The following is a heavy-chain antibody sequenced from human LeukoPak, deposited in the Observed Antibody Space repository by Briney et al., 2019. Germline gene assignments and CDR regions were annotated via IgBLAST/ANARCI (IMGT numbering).Heavy chain of an antibody. CDR3: ARGDEASFDY. D-gene: IGHD3-16*01. CDR1: GFTFSSYE. Sequence: GGSLRLSCAASGFTFSSYEMNWVRQAPGKGLEWVSYISSSGSTIYYADSVKGRFTISRDNAKNSLYLQMNSLSAEDTAAYYCARGDEASFDYWGQGILVTVSS. CDR2: ISSSGSTI. V-gene: IGHV3-48*03. J-gene: IGHJ4*02.